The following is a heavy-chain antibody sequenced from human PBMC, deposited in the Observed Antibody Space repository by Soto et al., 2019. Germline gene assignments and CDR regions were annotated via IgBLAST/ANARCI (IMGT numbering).Heavy chain of an antibody. V-gene: IGHV3-23*01. CDR1: GFTFSTYA. CDR2: ISGSGDST. Sequence: EVQLLESGGGLVQPGGSLRLSCAASGFTFSTYAMSWVRQAPGKGLEWVSAISGSGDSTNYADSVTGRVTISRDNSKNTLYLQTISLRAVDTAVYYFLKCKLRWNYLDYWGQGTLGTVSS. CDR3: LKCKLRWNYLDY. D-gene: IGHD1-1*01. J-gene: IGHJ4*02.